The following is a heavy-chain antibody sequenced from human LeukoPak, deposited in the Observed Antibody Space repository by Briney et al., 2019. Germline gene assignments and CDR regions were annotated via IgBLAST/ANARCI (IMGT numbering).Heavy chain of an antibody. Sequence: GGSLRLSCAASGFTFSSYAMSWVRQAPGKGLEWVSAISGSGGSTYYADSVKGRFTISRDNSKNTLYLQMNSLRAEDTAVYYCAKVPWYCSSTSCYSHYYYGMDVWGQGTTVTVSS. CDR2: ISGSGGST. J-gene: IGHJ6*02. D-gene: IGHD2-2*02. CDR1: GFTFSSYA. V-gene: IGHV3-23*01. CDR3: AKVPWYCSSTSCYSHYYYGMDV.